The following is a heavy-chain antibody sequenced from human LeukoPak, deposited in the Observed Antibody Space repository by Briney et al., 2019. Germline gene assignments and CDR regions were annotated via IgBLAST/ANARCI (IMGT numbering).Heavy chain of an antibody. CDR3: AKDRTDILTGPLDY. V-gene: IGHV3-9*01. J-gene: IGHJ4*02. CDR2: ISWNSGSI. CDR1: GFTFDDYA. D-gene: IGHD3-9*01. Sequence: GGSLRLSCAASGFTFDDYAIHWVRQAPGKGLEWVSGISWNSGSIGYADSVRGRFTISRDNAKNSLYLQMNSLRAEDTALYYCAKDRTDILTGPLDYWGQGTLVTVSS.